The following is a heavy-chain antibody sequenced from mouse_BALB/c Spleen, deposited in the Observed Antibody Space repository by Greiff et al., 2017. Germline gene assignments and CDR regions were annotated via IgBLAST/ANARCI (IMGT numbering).Heavy chain of an antibody. D-gene: IGHD1-1*01. CDR2: INPSTGYT. Sequence: QVQLQQSGAELAKPGASVKMSCKASGYTFTSYWMHWVKQRPGQGLEWIGYINPSTGYTEYNQKFKDKATLTADKSSSTAYMQLSSLTSEDSAVYYCARPYYYGSGAWFAYWGQGTLVTVSA. V-gene: IGHV1-7*01. CDR3: ARPYYYGSGAWFAY. J-gene: IGHJ3*01. CDR1: GYTFTSYW.